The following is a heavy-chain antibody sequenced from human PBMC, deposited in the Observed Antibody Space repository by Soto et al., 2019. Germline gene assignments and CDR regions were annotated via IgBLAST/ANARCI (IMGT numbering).Heavy chain of an antibody. CDR3: AREYSSSSGYYYYYMDV. V-gene: IGHV3-74*01. D-gene: IGHD6-6*01. Sequence: GGSLRLSCAASGFTFSSYWMHWVRQAPGKGLVWVSRINSDGSSTSYADSVKGRFTISRDNAKNTLYLQMNSLRAEDTAVYYCAREYSSSSGYYYYYMDVWGKGTTVTVSS. CDR1: GFTFSSYW. CDR2: INSDGSST. J-gene: IGHJ6*03.